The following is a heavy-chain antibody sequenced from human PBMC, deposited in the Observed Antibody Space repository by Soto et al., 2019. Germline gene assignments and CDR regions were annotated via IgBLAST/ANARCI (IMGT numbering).Heavy chain of an antibody. CDR2: IYSTGTT. D-gene: IGHD3-10*01. J-gene: IGHJ4*02. Sequence: EVQLVESGGGLIQPGGSLKLSCAASGFTVGNNYMSWVRQAPGKGLEWVSLIYSTGTTKYADSVKGRFTVSRDNAKNTLYLQMNSLRAEDTAVYYCAKAGRGSGSQYNSSGYWCQGTLVTVS. CDR3: AKAGRGSGSQYNSSGY. V-gene: IGHV3-53*01. CDR1: GFTVGNNY.